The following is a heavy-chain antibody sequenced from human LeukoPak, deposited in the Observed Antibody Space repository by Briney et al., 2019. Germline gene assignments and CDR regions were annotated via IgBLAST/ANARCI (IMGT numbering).Heavy chain of an antibody. CDR1: GYSISSGYY. Sequence: SETLSLTCAVSGYSISSGYYWGWIRQPPGKGLEWIGSIYHTGTTYYNPSLKSRVTISVDTSENQFSLKLTSVTAADTAVYYCARGISAPGRTFHFDCWGQGTLATVSS. V-gene: IGHV4-38-2*01. CDR3: ARGISAPGRTFHFDC. J-gene: IGHJ4*02. CDR2: IYHTGTT. D-gene: IGHD6-13*01.